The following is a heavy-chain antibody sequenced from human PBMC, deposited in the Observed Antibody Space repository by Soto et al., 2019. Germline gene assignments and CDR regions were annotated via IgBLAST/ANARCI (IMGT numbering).Heavy chain of an antibody. V-gene: IGHV3-33*01. Sequence: LRLSCAASGFTFSSYGMHWVRQAPGKGLEWVVVIWYDGSNKYYADSVKGRFTISRDNSKNTLYLQMNSLRAEDTAVYYCARGRYYDILTGNPSVDPWGQGTLVTVAS. CDR1: GFTFSSYG. CDR2: IWYDGSNK. J-gene: IGHJ5*02. CDR3: ARGRYYDILTGNPSVDP. D-gene: IGHD3-9*01.